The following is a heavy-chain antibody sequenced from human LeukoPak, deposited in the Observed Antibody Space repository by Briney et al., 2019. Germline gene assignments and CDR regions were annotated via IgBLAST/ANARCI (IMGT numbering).Heavy chain of an antibody. D-gene: IGHD3-22*01. J-gene: IGHJ4*02. Sequence: EASVKVSCKASGGTFSSYAISWVRQAPGQGLEWMGGIIPIFGTANYAQKFQGRVTITTDESTSTAYMELSSLRSEDTAVYYCARDPENYYDSSGLRYWGQGTLVTVSS. CDR2: IIPIFGTA. CDR3: ARDPENYYDSSGLRY. V-gene: IGHV1-69*05. CDR1: GGTFSSYA.